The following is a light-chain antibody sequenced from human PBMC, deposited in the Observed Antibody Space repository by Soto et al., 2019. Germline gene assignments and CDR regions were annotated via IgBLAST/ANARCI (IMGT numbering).Light chain of an antibody. Sequence: QSALTQPASVSGSPGQSITISCTGTSSDVGAYNFVSWYQQHPGKAPKVMIYDVTNRPSGGSDRFSGSKSGNTASLTISGLQAEDEADYYCGSYTSSSSRVFGTGTKVTVL. V-gene: IGLV2-14*01. CDR3: GSYTSSSSRV. J-gene: IGLJ1*01. CDR2: DVT. CDR1: SSDVGAYNF.